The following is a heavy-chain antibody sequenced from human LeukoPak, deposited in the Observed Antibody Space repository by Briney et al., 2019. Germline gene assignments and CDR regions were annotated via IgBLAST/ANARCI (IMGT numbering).Heavy chain of an antibody. CDR1: GFTFSDYY. D-gene: IGHD3-22*01. CDR3: ASLSSNYYDSSGFDY. J-gene: IGHJ4*02. V-gene: IGHV1-2*02. Sequence: GASVKVSCKASGFTFSDYYMHWVRQAPGQGLEWMGWINPNSGGTNYAQKFQGRVTMTRDTPISTAYMELSRLRSDDTAVYYCASLSSNYYDSSGFDYWGQGTLVTVSS. CDR2: INPNSGGT.